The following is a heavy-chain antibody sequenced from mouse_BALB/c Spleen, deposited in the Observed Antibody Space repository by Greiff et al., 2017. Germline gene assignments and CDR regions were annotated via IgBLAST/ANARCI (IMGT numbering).Heavy chain of an antibody. CDR2: INSNGGST. CDR1: GFTFSSYG. V-gene: IGHV5-6-3*01. CDR3: ARDPQYYYGSSYWYFDV. Sequence: EVKLVESGGGLVQPGGSLKLSCAASGFTFSSYGMSWVRQTPDKRLELVATINSNGGSTYYPDSVKGRFTISRDNAKNTLYLQMSSLKSEDTAMYYCARDPQYYYGSSYWYFDVWGAGTTVTVSS. D-gene: IGHD1-1*01. J-gene: IGHJ1*01.